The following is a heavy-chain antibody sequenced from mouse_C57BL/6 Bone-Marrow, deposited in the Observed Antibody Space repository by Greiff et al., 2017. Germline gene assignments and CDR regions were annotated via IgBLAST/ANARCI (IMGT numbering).Heavy chain of an antibody. J-gene: IGHJ1*03. CDR2: IRNKANGYTT. CDR3: ARNFDGYYARYFDV. V-gene: IGHV7-3*01. Sequence: EVMLVESGGGLVQPGGSLSLSCAASGFTFTDYYISWVRQPPGKALEWLGFIRNKANGYTTEYSASVKGRFTISRDNSQSNLYLQVNALSAKDSATYFCARNFDGYYARYFDVWGTGTTVTVSS. CDR1: GFTFTDYY. D-gene: IGHD2-3*01.